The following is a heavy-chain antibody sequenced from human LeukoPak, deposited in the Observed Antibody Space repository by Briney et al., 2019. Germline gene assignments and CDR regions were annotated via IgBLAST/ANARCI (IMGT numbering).Heavy chain of an antibody. CDR3: AGDLVNQNYYDSSKGDAFDI. CDR1: GYTFTSYY. Sequence: ASVKVSCKASGYTFTSYYMHWVRQAPGQGLEWMGIINPSGGSTSYAQKFQGRVTMTRDMSTSTVYMELSSLRSEDTAVYYCAGDLVNQNYYDSSKGDAFDIWGQGTMVTVSS. J-gene: IGHJ3*02. V-gene: IGHV1-46*01. D-gene: IGHD3-22*01. CDR2: INPSGGST.